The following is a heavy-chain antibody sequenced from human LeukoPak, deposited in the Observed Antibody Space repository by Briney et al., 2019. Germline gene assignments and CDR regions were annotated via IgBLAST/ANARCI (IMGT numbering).Heavy chain of an antibody. Sequence: PGRSLRLSCAASGFTFSSYGMHWVRQAPGKGLEWVAFIRYDGSNKYYADSVKGRFTISRDNSKNTLYLQMNSLRAEDTAVYYCAKDPSSYYYDSSGYLYYYYYMDVWGKGTTVTVSS. CDR3: AKDPSSYYYDSSGYLYYYYYMDV. D-gene: IGHD3-22*01. CDR2: IRYDGSNK. CDR1: GFTFSSYG. V-gene: IGHV3-30*02. J-gene: IGHJ6*03.